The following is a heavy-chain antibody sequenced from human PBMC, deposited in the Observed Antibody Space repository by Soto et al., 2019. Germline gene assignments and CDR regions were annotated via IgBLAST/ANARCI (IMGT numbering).Heavy chain of an antibody. D-gene: IGHD4-17*01. CDR2: IYYRGST. CDR1: GGSISSGGYY. J-gene: IGHJ4*02. V-gene: IGHV4-31*03. CDR3: ARGGYGGNSFDY. Sequence: QVQLQESGPGLVKPSQTLSLTCTVSGGSISSGGYYWSWIRQHPGKGLEWIGYIYYRGSTYYNPSLQSRVTISVDTSKNQFSLKLSSVTAADTAVYYCARGGYGGNSFDYWGQGTLVTVSS.